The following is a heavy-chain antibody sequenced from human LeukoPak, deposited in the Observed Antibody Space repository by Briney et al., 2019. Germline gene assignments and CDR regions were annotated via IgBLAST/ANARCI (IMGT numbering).Heavy chain of an antibody. V-gene: IGHV4-30-4*08. CDR3: ARHLGYCTSTSCYRVFDY. D-gene: IGHD2-2*01. J-gene: IGHJ4*02. CDR1: GGSISSGDYY. Sequence: SQTLSLTCSVSGGSISSGDYYWSWIRQPPGKGLEWIAYIYYSGSTCYNPSLKSRVTISVDTYKNQFSLKLSSVTAADTAVYYCARHLGYCTSTSCYRVFDYWGQGTLVTVSS. CDR2: IYYSGST.